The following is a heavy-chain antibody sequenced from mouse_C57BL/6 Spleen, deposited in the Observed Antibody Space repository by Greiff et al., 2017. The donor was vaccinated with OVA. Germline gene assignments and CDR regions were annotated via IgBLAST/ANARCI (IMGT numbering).Heavy chain of an antibody. CDR2: ISYDGSN. J-gene: IGHJ2*01. CDR1: GYSITSGYY. Sequence: DVKLQESGPGLVKPSQSLSLTCSVTGYSITSGYYWNWIRQFPGNKLEWMGYISYDGSNNYNPSLKNRISITRDTSKNQFFLKLNSVTTEDTATYYCARDKDYAPFDYWGQGTTLTVSS. V-gene: IGHV3-6*01. CDR3: ARDKDYAPFDY. D-gene: IGHD2-4*01.